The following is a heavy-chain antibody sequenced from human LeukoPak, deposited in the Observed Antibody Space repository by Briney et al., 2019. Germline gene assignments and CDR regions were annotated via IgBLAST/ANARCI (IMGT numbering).Heavy chain of an antibody. CDR1: GFTFSNYW. CDR2: MNIDGSGK. V-gene: IGHV3-7*01. CDR3: AXXPXEWELLLDY. Sequence: GGSLRLSCAASGFTFSNYWMGWVRQAPGKRLEWVANMNIDGSGKYYADSVKGRFSISRDNARDSVYLQMASLRVEDTAVYYCAXXPXEWELLLDYWGQGTLVTVSS. D-gene: IGHD1-26*01. J-gene: IGHJ4*02.